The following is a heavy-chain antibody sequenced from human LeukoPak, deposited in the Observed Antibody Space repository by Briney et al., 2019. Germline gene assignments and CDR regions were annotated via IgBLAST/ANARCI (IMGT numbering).Heavy chain of an antibody. V-gene: IGHV3-23*01. D-gene: IGHD5-24*01. J-gene: IGHJ4*02. CDR3: AKRGDGYFYYFDY. CDR1: GFTFSSYA. CDR2: ISGSGGST. Sequence: GGPLRLSCAASGFTFSSYAMNLVRQAPGKGLEWVSTISGSGGSTYYADSVKGRFTISRDNSKNTLYLQMNSLRAEDTAVYYCAKRGDGYFYYFDYWGQGTLVTVSS.